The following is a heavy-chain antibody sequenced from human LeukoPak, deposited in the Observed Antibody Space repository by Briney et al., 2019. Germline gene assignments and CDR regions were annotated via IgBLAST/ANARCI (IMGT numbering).Heavy chain of an antibody. D-gene: IGHD6-13*01. J-gene: IGHJ5*02. CDR2: INQDASEK. Sequence: PGGSLRLPCAASGFTFSNYWMSWVRQAPGTGLEWVANINQDASEKYYVDSVKGRFTISRDNAKNSLYLQMNSLRAEDTAVYYCARDDLEGSSWYNWFDPWGQGTLVSVSS. V-gene: IGHV3-7*05. CDR3: ARDDLEGSSWYNWFDP. CDR1: GFTFSNYW.